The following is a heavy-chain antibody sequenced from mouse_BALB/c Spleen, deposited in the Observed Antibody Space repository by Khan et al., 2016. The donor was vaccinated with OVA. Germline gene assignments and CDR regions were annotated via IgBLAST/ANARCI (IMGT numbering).Heavy chain of an antibody. J-gene: IGHJ3*01. CDR3: ASHLTGSFAY. D-gene: IGHD4-1*01. Sequence: EVELVESGGDLVKPGGSLKLSCAASGFTFSSYSMSWVRQPPDKRLEWVASISSGGDYTYYPAIVTGRFTIPRANAKNTLYLEMSSLKSEDTAMYYCASHLTGSFAYWGQGTLVTVSA. V-gene: IGHV5-6*01. CDR1: GFTFSSYS. CDR2: ISSGGDYT.